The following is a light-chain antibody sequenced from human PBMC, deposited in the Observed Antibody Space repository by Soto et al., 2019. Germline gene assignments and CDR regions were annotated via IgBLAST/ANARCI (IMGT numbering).Light chain of an antibody. J-gene: IGLJ1*01. CDR3: QAWDSSTAGV. V-gene: IGLV3-1*01. Sequence: SYELTQPPSVSVSPGQTASITCSGDKLGDKYASWYQQRPGRSPVLVIYQDRKRPSGIPERFSGSNSGNTATLTISGTQAMDEADYYCQAWDSSTAGVFGTGTKLTVL. CDR1: KLGDKY. CDR2: QDR.